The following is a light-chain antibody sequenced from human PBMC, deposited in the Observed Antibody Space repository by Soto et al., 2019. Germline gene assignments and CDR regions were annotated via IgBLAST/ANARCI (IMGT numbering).Light chain of an antibody. V-gene: IGKV1-39*01. CDR3: QQSYTTPRT. Sequence: DIRMTKSPASLSASVGDRVSITCRASQSISNYLNWYQQKPGKAPKVLIYGASSLQSGVPSRFSGSGSGTDFTLTISSLQPEDFATYYCQQSYTTPRTFCQGTRLEIK. J-gene: IGKJ5*01. CDR2: GAS. CDR1: QSISNY.